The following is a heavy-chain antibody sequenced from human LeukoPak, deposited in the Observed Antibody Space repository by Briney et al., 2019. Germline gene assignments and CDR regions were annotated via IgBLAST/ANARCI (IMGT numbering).Heavy chain of an antibody. CDR3: ARGEMATMAY. J-gene: IGHJ4*02. V-gene: IGHV1-69*05. D-gene: IGHD5-24*01. CDR1: GGTFTSYA. CDR2: IIPIFGTA. Sequence: GASVKVSCKASGGTFTSYAISWVRQAPGQGLEWMGGIIPIFGTANYAQKFQGRVTITKEQSTSTAYMELARLPPEYTALYSCARGEMATMAYWGQGTLVTVSS.